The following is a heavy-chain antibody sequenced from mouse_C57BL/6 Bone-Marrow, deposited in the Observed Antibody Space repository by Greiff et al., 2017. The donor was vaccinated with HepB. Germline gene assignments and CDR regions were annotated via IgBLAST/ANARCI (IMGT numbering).Heavy chain of an antibody. D-gene: IGHD1-1*01. CDR3: ASDPLRYYFDY. J-gene: IGHJ2*01. CDR1: GFTFSSYA. Sequence: EVKLVESGGGLVKPGGSLKLSCAASGFTFSSYAMSWVRQTPEKRLEWVATISDGGSYTYYPDNVKGRFTISRDNAKNNLYLQMSHLKSEDTAMYYFASDPLRYYFDYWGQGTTLTVSS. CDR2: ISDGGSYT. V-gene: IGHV5-4*03.